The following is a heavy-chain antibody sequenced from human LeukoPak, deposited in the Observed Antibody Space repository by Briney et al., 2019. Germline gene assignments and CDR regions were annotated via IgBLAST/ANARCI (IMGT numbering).Heavy chain of an antibody. D-gene: IGHD2-15*01. Sequence: SQTLSLTCTVSGGSISSGGYYWSWIRQPPGKGLEWIGYINHSGSTYYNPSLKSRVTISVDRSKNQFSLKLSSVTAADTAVYYCAREGCSGGSCSWGLYYWGQGTLVTVSS. CDR2: INHSGST. CDR3: AREGCSGGSCSWGLYY. J-gene: IGHJ4*02. V-gene: IGHV4-30-2*01. CDR1: GGSISSGGYY.